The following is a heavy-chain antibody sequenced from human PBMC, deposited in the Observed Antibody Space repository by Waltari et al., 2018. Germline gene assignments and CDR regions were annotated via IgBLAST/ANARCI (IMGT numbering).Heavy chain of an antibody. Sequence: QVQLVQSGAEVKKPGSSVKVSCKASGGTFSSYAISWVRQAPGQGLEWMGRIIPSLGIANYPQKFQGRVTITADKSTSTAYMELSSLRSEDTAVYYCARDPDTAMASRLVAYYGMDVWGQGTTVTVSS. D-gene: IGHD5-18*01. CDR2: IIPSLGIA. CDR1: GGTFSSYA. J-gene: IGHJ6*02. CDR3: ARDPDTAMASRLVAYYGMDV. V-gene: IGHV1-69*09.